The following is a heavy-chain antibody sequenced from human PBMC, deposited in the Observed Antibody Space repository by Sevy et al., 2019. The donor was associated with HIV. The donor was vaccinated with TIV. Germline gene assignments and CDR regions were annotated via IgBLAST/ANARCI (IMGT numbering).Heavy chain of an antibody. CDR3: AKEGTTMVRGVIIKPDNWFDP. CDR1: GFTFSSYA. Sequence: GGSLRLSCAASGFTFSSYAMSWVRQAPGKGLEWVSAISGSGGSTYYADSVKDRFTISRDNSKNTLYLQMNSLRAEATAVYYCAKEGTTMVRGVIIKPDNWFDPWGQGTLVTVSS. J-gene: IGHJ5*02. V-gene: IGHV3-23*01. CDR2: ISGSGGST. D-gene: IGHD3-10*01.